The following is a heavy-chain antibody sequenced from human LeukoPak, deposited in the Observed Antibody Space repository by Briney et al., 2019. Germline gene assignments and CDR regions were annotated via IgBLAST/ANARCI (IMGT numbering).Heavy chain of an antibody. J-gene: IGHJ4*02. D-gene: IGHD3-10*01. CDR3: ARRRVGSPIDY. Sequence: PSETLSHTCTVSGDSITSSSYYWGWIRQPPGKGLEWIGSIYYSGSTYYNPSLKSRVTVSVDTSKNQFSLKLSSVTAADTAVYYCARRRVGSPIDYWGQGTLVTVSS. CDR2: IYYSGST. CDR1: GDSITSSSYY. V-gene: IGHV4-39*01.